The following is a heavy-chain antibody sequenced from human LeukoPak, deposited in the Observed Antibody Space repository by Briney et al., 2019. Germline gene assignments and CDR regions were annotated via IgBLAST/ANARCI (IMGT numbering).Heavy chain of an antibody. J-gene: IGHJ3*02. V-gene: IGHV3-53*01. CDR1: GFTVSSNY. D-gene: IGHD5-12*01. Sequence: PGGPLRLSCAASGFTVSSNYMSWVRQAPGKGLEWVSVMYSGGDTYYADSVKGRFTISRDNSKNTLYLQMNNLRAEDTAVYYCAGTLYSGYGLGSLGAFDIWGQGTMVSVSS. CDR3: AGTLYSGYGLGSLGAFDI. CDR2: MYSGGDT.